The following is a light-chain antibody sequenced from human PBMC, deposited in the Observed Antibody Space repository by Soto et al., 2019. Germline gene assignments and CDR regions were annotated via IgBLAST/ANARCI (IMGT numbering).Light chain of an antibody. J-gene: IGKJ4*01. Sequence: EIVMTQSPATPSVSPGERATLSCRASQSVSSNLAWYQQKPGQAPRLLIYGASTRATGIPARFSGSGSGTEFTLTISSLQSEDFAVYHCQEYNNWPLITFGGGTKVDIK. CDR1: QSVSSN. CDR3: QEYNNWPLIT. CDR2: GAS. V-gene: IGKV3-15*01.